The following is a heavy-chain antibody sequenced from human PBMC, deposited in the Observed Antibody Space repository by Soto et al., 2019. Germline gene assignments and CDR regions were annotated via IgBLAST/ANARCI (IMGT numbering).Heavy chain of an antibody. V-gene: IGHV1-46*01. CDR1: GGTFSNYA. D-gene: IGHD5-12*01. CDR2: INPSDGGT. J-gene: IGHJ4*02. Sequence: VASVKVSCKASGGTFSNYAISWVRQAPGQGLDWMGIINPSDGGTSYAQKFQGRVTMARDTSTSTVYMELSSLRSEDTAVYYCARVGLVAAKGYYDYWGQGTLVTVSS. CDR3: ARVGLVAAKGYYDY.